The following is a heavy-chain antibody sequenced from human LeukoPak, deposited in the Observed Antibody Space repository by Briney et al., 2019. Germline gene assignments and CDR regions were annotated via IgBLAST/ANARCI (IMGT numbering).Heavy chain of an antibody. V-gene: IGHV4-38-2*02. CDR2: IYHSGST. CDR3: ARDSRSVSYYMDV. CDR1: GYSISSGYY. Sequence: PSETLSLTCTVSGYSISSGYYWGWIRQPPGKGLEWIGSIYHSGSTYYNPSLKSRVTISVDTSKNQFSLKLSSVTAADTAVYYCARDSRSVSYYMDVWGKGSAVTISS. D-gene: IGHD3-3*01. J-gene: IGHJ6*03.